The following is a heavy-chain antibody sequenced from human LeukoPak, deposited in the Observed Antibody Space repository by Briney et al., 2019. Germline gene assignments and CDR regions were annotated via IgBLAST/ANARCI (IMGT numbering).Heavy chain of an antibody. Sequence: PSETLSLTCAVYGGSFSGWWSWIRQPPGKGLEWIGEIHHSGGTKYNPSLRSLDTISVDTSKRQTSLKMTSVTAADTAIYYCARHNGWAFDIWGQGTVVTVSS. D-gene: IGHD2-15*01. CDR1: GGSFSGW. V-gene: IGHV4-34*01. J-gene: IGHJ3*02. CDR3: ARHNGWAFDI. CDR2: IHHSGGT.